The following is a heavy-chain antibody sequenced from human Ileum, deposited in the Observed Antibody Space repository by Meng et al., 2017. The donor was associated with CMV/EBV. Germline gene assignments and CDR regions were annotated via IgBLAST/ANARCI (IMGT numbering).Heavy chain of an antibody. CDR1: GYVFANDL. CDR2: VNPNNGDT. D-gene: IGHD2-2*03. CDR3: ARHGYYSTDWSF. Sequence: QVHMVQSGPEVRKHGASIKVSCKTSGYVFANDLISWVRQAPGQGLECMGWVNPNNGDTKYAQKFQGRVAMTTDTSTSTAYMELRSLTSDDTAVYYCARHGYYSTDWSFWGQGTLVTRLL. V-gene: IGHV1-18*04. J-gene: IGHJ4*02.